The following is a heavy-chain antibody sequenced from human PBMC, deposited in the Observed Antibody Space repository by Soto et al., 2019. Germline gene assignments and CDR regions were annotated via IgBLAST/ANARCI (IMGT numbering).Heavy chain of an antibody. D-gene: IGHD4-17*01. Sequence: QAPGKGLEWVSSINDNGGTERYADSVKGRFTTSRDNSKAIVYLQMDSLRAEDTALYYCAKGHGDWGGNYLDSWGQGTRVSVSS. V-gene: IGHV3-23*01. CDR2: INDNGGTE. CDR3: AKGHGDWGGNYLDS. J-gene: IGHJ4*02.